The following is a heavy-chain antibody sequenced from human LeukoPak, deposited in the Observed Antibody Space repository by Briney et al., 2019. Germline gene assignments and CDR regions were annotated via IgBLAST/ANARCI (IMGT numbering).Heavy chain of an antibody. D-gene: IGHD6-19*01. CDR2: ISSSSSYI. CDR1: GFTFSSYS. Sequence: TGGSLRLSCAASGFTFSSYSMNWVRQAPGKGLEWVSSISSSSSYIYYADSVKGRFTISRDNAKNSLYLQMNSLRAEDTAVYYCARDLSGWRFFDFWGQGTLVTVSS. J-gene: IGHJ4*02. V-gene: IGHV3-21*01. CDR3: ARDLSGWRFFDF.